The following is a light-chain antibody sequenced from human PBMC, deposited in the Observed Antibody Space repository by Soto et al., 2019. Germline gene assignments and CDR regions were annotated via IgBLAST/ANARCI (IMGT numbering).Light chain of an antibody. CDR2: GAS. CDR1: QSVSSTY. CDR3: QQYGSSPRAWT. J-gene: IGKJ1*01. V-gene: IGKV3-20*01. Sequence: EIVLTQSPGTLSLSPGERATLSCRASQSVSSTYLAWYQQRPGQAPRLLIYGASSRLTGIPDRFSGSGSGAHFTLTISRLEPEDFAVYYCQQYGSSPRAWTFGQGTKVESK.